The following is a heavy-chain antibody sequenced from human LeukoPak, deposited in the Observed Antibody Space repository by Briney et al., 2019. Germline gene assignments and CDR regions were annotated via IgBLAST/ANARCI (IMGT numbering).Heavy chain of an antibody. Sequence: SETLSLTCTVSGGSISSYYWSWIRQPPGKGLEWIGYIYYSGSTYYNPSLKSRATISVDTSKNQFSLKLSSVTAADTAVYYCARAPLREYYYDSSGYYPAEYFQHWGQGTLVTVSS. CDR2: IYYSGST. D-gene: IGHD3-22*01. CDR3: ARAPLREYYYDSSGYYPAEYFQH. V-gene: IGHV4-30-4*01. J-gene: IGHJ1*01. CDR1: GGSISSYY.